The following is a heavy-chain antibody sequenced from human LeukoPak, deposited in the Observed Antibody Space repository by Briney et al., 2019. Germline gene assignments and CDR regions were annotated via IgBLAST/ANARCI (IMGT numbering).Heavy chain of an antibody. J-gene: IGHJ5*02. CDR2: ISSSGSYI. V-gene: IGHV3-21*06. Sequence: GGSLRLSCAASGFSFSDYTMDWVRQAPEKGLEWVSSISSSGSYIYYIDSVKGRFTISRDNANNALYLQMSSLRVEDTAVYYCAQDSAYPGLSSYNRFDHWGQGTLVTVSS. D-gene: IGHD2-21*01. CDR3: AQDSAYPGLSSYNRFDH. CDR1: GFSFSDYT.